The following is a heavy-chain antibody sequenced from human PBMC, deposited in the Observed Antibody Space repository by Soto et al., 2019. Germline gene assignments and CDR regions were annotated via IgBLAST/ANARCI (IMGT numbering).Heavy chain of an antibody. CDR3: ASQGYCISTSCPNYYYGMDV. CDR2: IIPMFGTA. D-gene: IGHD2-2*01. Sequence: GASVKVSCKASGGTFSSHAISWVRQAPGQRPEGMGGIIPMFGTADYAQKFQGRVTITADESTSTAYMELSSLRSEDTAVYYCASQGYCISTSCPNYYYGMDVWGQGTTVTVSS. CDR1: GGTFSSHA. V-gene: IGHV1-69*01. J-gene: IGHJ6*02.